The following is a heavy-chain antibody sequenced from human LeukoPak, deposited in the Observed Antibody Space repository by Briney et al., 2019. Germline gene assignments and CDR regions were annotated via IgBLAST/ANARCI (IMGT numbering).Heavy chain of an antibody. CDR3: ARLSIGYCSGGNCYGGS. CDR1: GYSFTSYW. Sequence: GESLKISCKGSGYSFTSYWIAWVRQMPGKGLEWMGIIYPGDSDTRYSPSFQGQVTISADKSINTAYLQWSSLKASDTAIYYCARLSIGYCSGGNCYGGSWGQGTLVTVSS. J-gene: IGHJ5*02. D-gene: IGHD2-15*01. V-gene: IGHV5-51*01. CDR2: IYPGDSDT.